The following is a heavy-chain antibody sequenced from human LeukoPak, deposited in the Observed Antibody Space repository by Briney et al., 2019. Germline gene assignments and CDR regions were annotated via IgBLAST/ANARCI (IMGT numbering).Heavy chain of an antibody. CDR3: AREWGRIAVAGGPGY. CDR2: IWYDGRTK. CDR1: GFIFSNYG. D-gene: IGHD6-19*01. V-gene: IGHV3-33*01. Sequence: GGSLRLSCAVSGFIFSNYGMHWVRQAPGKGLEWVALIWYDGRTKFHADSVRGRFTISRDNSANTLYLQMSSLRVEDTAVYYCAREWGRIAVAGGPGYWGQGALVTVSS. J-gene: IGHJ4*02.